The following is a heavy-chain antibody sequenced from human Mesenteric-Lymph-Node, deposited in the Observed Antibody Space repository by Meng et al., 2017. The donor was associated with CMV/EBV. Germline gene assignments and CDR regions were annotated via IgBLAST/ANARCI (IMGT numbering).Heavy chain of an antibody. V-gene: IGHV3-66*01. Sequence: GESLKISCAASGFTFSSYWMSWVRQAPGKGLEWVSIIYSGGSTYYADSVKGRFTISRDNSKNTLYLQMNSLRAEDTAVYYCARDLRVAATPDYWGQGTLVTVSS. CDR3: ARDLRVAATPDY. CDR1: GFTFSSYW. CDR2: IYSGGST. D-gene: IGHD2-15*01. J-gene: IGHJ4*02.